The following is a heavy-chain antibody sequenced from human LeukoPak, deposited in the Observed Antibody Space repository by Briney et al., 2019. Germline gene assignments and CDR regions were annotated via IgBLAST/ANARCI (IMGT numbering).Heavy chain of an antibody. D-gene: IGHD1-26*01. CDR2: IIPIFGTA. CDR3: AIGSYWLTVYYFDY. J-gene: IGHJ4*02. V-gene: IGHV1-69*13. CDR1: GGTFSSYT. Sequence: ASVKVSCKASGGTFSSYTISWVRQAPGQGLEWMGGIIPIFGTANYAQKFQGRVTITADESTSTAYMELSSLRSEDTAVYYCAIGSYWLTVYYFDYWGQGTLVTVSS.